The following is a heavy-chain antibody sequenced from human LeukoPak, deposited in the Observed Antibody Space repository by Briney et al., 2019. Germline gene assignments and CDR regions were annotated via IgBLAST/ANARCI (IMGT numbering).Heavy chain of an antibody. CDR1: GFTFSSYA. V-gene: IGHV3-30*04. CDR2: ISYDGSDR. CDR3: ARDTRGSYNYYYYMDV. D-gene: IGHD1-26*01. J-gene: IGHJ6*03. Sequence: PGGSLSLSCAASGFTFSSYAMHWVRQAPGKGLEWVAVISYDGSDRYYADSVKGRFTISRDNSKNTLFLQMNSLRGEDTAVYYCARDTRGSYNYYYYMDVWGKGTTVTVSS.